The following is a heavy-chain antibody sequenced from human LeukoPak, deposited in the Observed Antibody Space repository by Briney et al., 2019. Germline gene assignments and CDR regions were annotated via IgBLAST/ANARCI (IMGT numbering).Heavy chain of an antibody. CDR1: GFTVSDYY. CDR3: ARDDYGALRFDC. Sequence: GGSLRLSCAASGFTVSDYYMSWIRQAPGKGLEWISYLSSSGSHTNFADSVEGRFTISRDNAKNSLYLQMNSLRVEDTAVYYCARDDYGALRFDCWGQGTLVTVSS. J-gene: IGHJ4*02. V-gene: IGHV3-11*06. D-gene: IGHD4/OR15-4a*01. CDR2: LSSSGSHT.